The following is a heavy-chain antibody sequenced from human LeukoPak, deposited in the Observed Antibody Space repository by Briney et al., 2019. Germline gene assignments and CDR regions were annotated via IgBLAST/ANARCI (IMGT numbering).Heavy chain of an antibody. J-gene: IGHJ4*02. D-gene: IGHD3-22*01. CDR2: INPNSGGT. CDR1: GYTFTGYY. V-gene: IGHV1-2*02. CDR3: AREDYYDSGSNDY. Sequence: ASVKVSCKASGYTFTGYYMHWVRQAPGQGLEWMGWINPNSGGTNYAQKFQGRVTITRNTSISTAYMELSSLRSEDTAVYYCAREDYYDSGSNDYWGQGTLVTVSS.